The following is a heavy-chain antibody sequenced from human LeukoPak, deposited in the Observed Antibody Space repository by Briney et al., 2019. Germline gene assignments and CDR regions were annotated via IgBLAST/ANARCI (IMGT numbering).Heavy chain of an antibody. J-gene: IGHJ5*02. CDR1: GYTLTELS. V-gene: IGHV1-24*01. Sequence: ASVTVSCQVCGYTLTELSMHWVRQAPGKGLEWMGGFDPEDGETIYAQKFQGRVTMSEDTSTDTAYMELSSLRSEDTAVYYCATAPLWCSRTSCPNWFDPWGQGTMVTVSS. D-gene: IGHD2-2*01. CDR3: ATAPLWCSRTSCPNWFDP. CDR2: FDPEDGET.